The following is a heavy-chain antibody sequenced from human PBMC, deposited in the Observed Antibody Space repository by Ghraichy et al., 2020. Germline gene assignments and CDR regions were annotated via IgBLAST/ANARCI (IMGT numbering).Heavy chain of an antibody. Sequence: SETLSLTCTVSGGSISGSSCYWGWIRQSPGKGLEWIGTIYDSGSTYYNSSLRSRITISIDTSKNQFSLRLTSVTAADTAVYYCVRHGFAAAGVHDGSLDYWGQGALVTVSS. V-gene: IGHV4-39*01. J-gene: IGHJ4*02. CDR3: VRHGFAAAGVHDGSLDY. D-gene: IGHD6-13*01. CDR2: IYDSGST. CDR1: GGSISGSSCY.